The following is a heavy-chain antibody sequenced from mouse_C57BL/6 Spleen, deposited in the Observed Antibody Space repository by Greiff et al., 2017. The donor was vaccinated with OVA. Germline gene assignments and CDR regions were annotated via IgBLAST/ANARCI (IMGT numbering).Heavy chain of an antibody. V-gene: IGHV6-6*01. J-gene: IGHJ3*01. D-gene: IGHD2-4*01. CDR2: ISNKANNPAT. Sequence: EVKVEESGGGLVQPGGSMKLSCAASGFTFSDAWMDWVRQSPEKGLEWVAEISNKANNPATYYAESVKGRFTISREDSKSSVYLQMNSLRAEDTGSYYCTGDYDEGFAYWGKGTLVTVSA. CDR3: TGDYDEGFAY. CDR1: GFTFSDAW.